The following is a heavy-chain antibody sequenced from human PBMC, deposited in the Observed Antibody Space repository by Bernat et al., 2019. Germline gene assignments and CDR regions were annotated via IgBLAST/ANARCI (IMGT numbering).Heavy chain of an antibody. J-gene: IGHJ5*02. D-gene: IGHD4-17*01. CDR3: AGDHNSPPGRVNGATVTA. CDR2: IYSGGST. CDR1: GFTVSSNY. V-gene: IGHV3-66*01. Sequence: EVQLVESGGGLVQPGGSLRLSCAASGFTVSSNYMSWVRQAPGKGLEWVSVIYSGGSTYYAESVKGRFTISRDNSKSTLYLQMNGLRAEDTAVYYCAGDHNSPPGRVNGATVTAWGQGTLVTVSS.